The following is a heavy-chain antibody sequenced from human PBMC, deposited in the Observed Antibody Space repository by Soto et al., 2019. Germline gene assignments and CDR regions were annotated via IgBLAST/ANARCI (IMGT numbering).Heavy chain of an antibody. CDR3: ARDCSIDSCYDY. CDR2: ISYSGNT. V-gene: IGHV4-59*01. CDR1: GGSMSGYY. D-gene: IGHD2-15*01. J-gene: IGHJ4*02. Sequence: QVQLQESGPGLVRPSETLSLTCTVSGGSMSGYYWSWIRQPPGKGLEWIGYISYSGNTNYNPSLKSRLTIIVAXSKNQFSLKLSSVTAADTAVYYCARDCSIDSCYDYWGQGTLVTVSS.